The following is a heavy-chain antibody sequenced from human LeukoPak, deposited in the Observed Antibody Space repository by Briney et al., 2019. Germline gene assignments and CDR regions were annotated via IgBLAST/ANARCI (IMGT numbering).Heavy chain of an antibody. CDR3: ARSITIFGVATLGVFWFDP. Sequence: SETLSLTCTVSGGSISSYYWSWIRQPPGKGLEWIGYIYYSGSTNYNPSLKSRVTISVDTSKNQFSLKLSSVTAADTAVYYCARSITIFGVATLGVFWFDPWGQGTLVTVSS. D-gene: IGHD3-3*01. V-gene: IGHV4-59*08. J-gene: IGHJ5*02. CDR1: GGSISSYY. CDR2: IYYSGST.